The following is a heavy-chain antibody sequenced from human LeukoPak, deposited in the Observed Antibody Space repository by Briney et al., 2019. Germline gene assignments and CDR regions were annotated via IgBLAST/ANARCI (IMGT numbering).Heavy chain of an antibody. J-gene: IGHJ4*02. V-gene: IGHV1-46*01. Sequence: GASVKVSCKASGYTFTSYYIHWVRQAPGQGLEWMGIINPSDGRTNYAQRFQGRVTVSRDTSTNIVYMELYSLRFEDTAVYYCARDDRIAVAGPYFFDYWGQGTLVTVSS. D-gene: IGHD6-19*01. CDR2: INPSDGRT. CDR1: GYTFTSYY. CDR3: ARDDRIAVAGPYFFDY.